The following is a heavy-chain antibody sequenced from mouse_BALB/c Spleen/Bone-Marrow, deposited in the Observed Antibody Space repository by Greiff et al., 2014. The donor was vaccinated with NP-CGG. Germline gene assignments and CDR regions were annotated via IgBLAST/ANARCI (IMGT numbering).Heavy chain of an antibody. V-gene: IGHV3-8*02. CDR2: ISYSGST. CDR1: GDSITSGY. CDR3: ARGGGSSYNYAMDY. Sequence: VQLKQSGPSLVKPSQTLSLTCSVTGDSITSGYWNWIRKFPGNKLEYMGYISYSGSTYYNPSLKSRISITRDTSKNQYYLQLNSETTEDTATYYCARGGGSSYNYAMDYWGQGTSVTVSS. D-gene: IGHD1-1*01. J-gene: IGHJ4*01.